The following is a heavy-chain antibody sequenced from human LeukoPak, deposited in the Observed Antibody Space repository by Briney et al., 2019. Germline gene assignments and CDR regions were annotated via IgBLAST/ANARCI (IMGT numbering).Heavy chain of an antibody. Sequence: PGASLRLSCAASGFTFSSYAMSWVRQAPGKGLEWVSAISGSGGSTYYADSVKGRFTISRDNSKNTLYLQMNSLRAEDTAVYYCAKHRRYYDSSGYYSSYYFDYWGRGTLVTVSS. CDR3: AKHRRYYDSSGYYSSYYFDY. CDR2: ISGSGGST. CDR1: GFTFSSYA. D-gene: IGHD3-22*01. V-gene: IGHV3-23*01. J-gene: IGHJ4*02.